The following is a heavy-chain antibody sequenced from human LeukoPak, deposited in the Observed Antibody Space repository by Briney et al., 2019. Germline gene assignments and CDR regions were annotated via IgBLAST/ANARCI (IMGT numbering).Heavy chain of an antibody. CDR1: GYTFTSYA. V-gene: IGHV1-3*01. J-gene: IGHJ4*02. CDR3: ARVVEDYYGSGSPGFDY. CDR2: INAGNGNT. Sequence: ASVTVSCKASGYTFTSYAMHWVRQAPGQRLEWMGWINAGNGNTKYSQKFQGRVTITRDTSASTAYMELSSLRSEDTAVYYCARVVEDYYGSGSPGFDYWGQGTLVTVSS. D-gene: IGHD3-10*01.